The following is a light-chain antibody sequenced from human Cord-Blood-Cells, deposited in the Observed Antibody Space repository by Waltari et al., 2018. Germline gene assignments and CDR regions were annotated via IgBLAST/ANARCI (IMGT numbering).Light chain of an antibody. CDR2: KAS. CDR3: QQYNSSMYT. CDR1: QSISSW. V-gene: IGKV1-5*03. Sequence: DIQMTQSPSTLSASVGDRVTITCRASQSISSWLAWYQQKPGKALKLLIYKASSLESGVPSRFSGSGSGTEFTLTISSLQPDDFATYYCQQYNSSMYTFGQGTKLEIK. J-gene: IGKJ2*01.